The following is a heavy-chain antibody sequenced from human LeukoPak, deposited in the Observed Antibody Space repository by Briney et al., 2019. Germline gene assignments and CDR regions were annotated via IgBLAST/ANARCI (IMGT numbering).Heavy chain of an antibody. D-gene: IGHD6-19*01. CDR1: GGSINSYY. CDR2: VYYGGST. CDR3: ARASLGYSSGWGAFDI. J-gene: IGHJ3*02. Sequence: SETLSLTCTVSGGSINSYYWSWIRQPPGKGLEWIGYVYYGGSTSYNPSLKSRVTISLDTSKNQFSLKLNSVTAADTAVYYCARASLGYSSGWGAFDIWGQGTMVTVSS. V-gene: IGHV4-59*01.